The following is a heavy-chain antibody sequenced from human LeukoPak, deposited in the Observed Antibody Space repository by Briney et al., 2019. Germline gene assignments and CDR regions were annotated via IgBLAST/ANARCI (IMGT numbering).Heavy chain of an antibody. V-gene: IGHV3-7*01. CDR2: INKDGTEK. CDR3: TRRGRSTSYYWQY. J-gene: IGHJ4*02. CDR1: QLTFSSYC. D-gene: IGHD1-26*01. Sequence: GGSLRLSCAVYQLTFSSYCMTWVRHGPGKGLEWVATINKDGTEKYYVDSVKGRFTISRDNVENSLYLHMDSLRAEDTAVYYCTRRGRSTSYYWQYWGQGSLVTVSS.